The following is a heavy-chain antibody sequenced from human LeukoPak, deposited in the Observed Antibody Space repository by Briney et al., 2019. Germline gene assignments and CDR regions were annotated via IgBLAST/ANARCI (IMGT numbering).Heavy chain of an antibody. D-gene: IGHD2-21*01. CDR3: ARETAHCGGDCFDY. CDR2: IGVGGNNI. J-gene: IGHJ4*02. V-gene: IGHV3-48*03. Sequence: GGSLRVSCAASGFTISNYEFNWVRQAPGKGLEWVSYIGVGGNNIYYAESVRGRFTTSRDNAKNSLYLQLNSLRAEDTAVYYCARETAHCGGDCFDYWGQGTLVTVSS. CDR1: GFTISNYE.